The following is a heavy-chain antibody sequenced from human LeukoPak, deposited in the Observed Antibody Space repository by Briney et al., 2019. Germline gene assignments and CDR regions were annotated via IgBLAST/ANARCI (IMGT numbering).Heavy chain of an antibody. V-gene: IGHV4-34*01. J-gene: IGHJ5*02. CDR2: ITHSGST. CDR1: GGSFSGYY. CDR3: ARGLGRYSYGSRNNWFDP. Sequence: SETLSLTCAVYGGSFSGYYWSWIRQPPGKGLEWIGEITHSGSTNYNPSLKSRVTISVDTSKNQFSLKLSSVTAADTAVYYYARGLGRYSYGSRNNWFDPWGQGTLVTVSS. D-gene: IGHD5-18*01.